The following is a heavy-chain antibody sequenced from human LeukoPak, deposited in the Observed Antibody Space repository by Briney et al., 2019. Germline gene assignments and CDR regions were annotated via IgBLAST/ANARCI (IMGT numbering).Heavy chain of an antibody. J-gene: IGHJ3*02. CDR3: ATEVVVVVAATTDAFDI. Sequence: PGGSLRLSCAASGFTLSSYEMNWVRQAPGKGLEWVSYISSSGSTIYYADSVKGRFTISRDNAKNSLYLQMSSLRAEDTAVYYCATEVVVVVAATTDAFDIWGQGTMVTVSS. V-gene: IGHV3-48*03. D-gene: IGHD2-15*01. CDR1: GFTLSSYE. CDR2: ISSSGSTI.